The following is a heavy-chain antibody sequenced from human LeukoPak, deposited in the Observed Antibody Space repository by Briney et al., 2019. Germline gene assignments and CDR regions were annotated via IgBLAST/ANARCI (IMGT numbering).Heavy chain of an antibody. CDR1: GYTFTSYD. D-gene: IGHD5-18*01. V-gene: IGHV1-8*01. Sequence: ASVKVSCKASGYTFTSYDINWVRQATGQGLEWMGWMNPNSGNTGYAQKFQGRVTMTRNTSISTAYMELSSLRSEDTAVYYCARGRGYSYGNPRKYYFDYWGQGTLVTVSS. CDR3: ARGRGYSYGNPRKYYFDY. J-gene: IGHJ4*02. CDR2: MNPNSGNT.